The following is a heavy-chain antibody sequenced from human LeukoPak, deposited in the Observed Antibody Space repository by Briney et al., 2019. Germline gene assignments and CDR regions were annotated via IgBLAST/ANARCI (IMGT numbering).Heavy chain of an antibody. CDR1: GDSVSNNSAA. V-gene: IGHV6-1*01. Sequence: SQTLSLTCAISGDSVSNNSAAWNWIRQSPPRGLEWLGRTYYRSKWYNDYAVSVKSRITINPDTSKNQFSLQLNSVTPEDTAVYYCAGVGIYYMDVWGKGTTVTVSS. CDR2: TYYRSKWYN. CDR3: AGVGIYYMDV. J-gene: IGHJ6*03.